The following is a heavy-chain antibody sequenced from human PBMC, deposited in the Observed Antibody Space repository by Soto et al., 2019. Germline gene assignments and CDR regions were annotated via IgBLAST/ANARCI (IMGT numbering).Heavy chain of an antibody. V-gene: IGHV1-18*01. CDR2: ISAYNGNT. D-gene: IGHD3-16*02. Sequence: ASVKVYCKAAGYTFTSYDINWVRQATGQGLEWMGWISAYNGNTNYAQKLQGRVTMTTDTSTSTAYMELSRLRSDDTAVYYCARSRIMITFGGVIVPANLDYWGQGTLVTVSS. CDR3: ARSRIMITFGGVIVPANLDY. J-gene: IGHJ4*02. CDR1: GYTFTSYD.